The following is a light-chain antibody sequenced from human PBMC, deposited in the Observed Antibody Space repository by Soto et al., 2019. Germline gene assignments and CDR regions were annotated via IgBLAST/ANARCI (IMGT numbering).Light chain of an antibody. CDR3: QQRSHWPPIT. V-gene: IGKV3-11*01. CDR1: QSVSSY. CDR2: DAS. J-gene: IGKJ5*01. Sequence: EIVLTQSPATLSLSPGERATLSCRTSQSVSSYLAWYQQKPGQAPRLLIYDASNRATGIPARFSGSGSGTDFTLTISSLEPEDFALYYCQQRSHWPPITFGQGTRLEIK.